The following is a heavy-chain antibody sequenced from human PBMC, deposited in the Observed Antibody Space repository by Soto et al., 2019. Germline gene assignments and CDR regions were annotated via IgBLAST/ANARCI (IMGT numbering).Heavy chain of an antibody. Sequence: GGSLRLSCAASGFAFSNYAMHWVRQAPGKGLEWVSSISTSIDATYYADSVKGRFTISRDNAKNSLYLQMNSLRAEDTAVYYCARVGVVTAAGTSDYWGQGTLVTVSS. CDR1: GFAFSNYA. J-gene: IGHJ4*02. CDR3: ARVGVVTAAGTSDY. D-gene: IGHD6-13*01. CDR2: ISTSIDAT. V-gene: IGHV3-21*01.